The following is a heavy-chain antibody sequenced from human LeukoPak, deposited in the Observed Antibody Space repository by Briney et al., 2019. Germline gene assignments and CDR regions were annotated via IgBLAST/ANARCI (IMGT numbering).Heavy chain of an antibody. Sequence: AASVKVSCKASGGTFSSYAISWVRQAPGQGLEWMGGIIPIFGTANYAQKFQGRVTITTDESTSTAYMELSSLRAEDTAVYYCARLQWELLRAFDIWGQGTMVTVSS. V-gene: IGHV1-69*05. CDR2: IIPIFGTA. CDR3: ARLQWELLRAFDI. CDR1: GGTFSSYA. J-gene: IGHJ3*02. D-gene: IGHD1-26*01.